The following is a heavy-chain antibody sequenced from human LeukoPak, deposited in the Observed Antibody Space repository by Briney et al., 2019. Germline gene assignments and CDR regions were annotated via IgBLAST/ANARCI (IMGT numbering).Heavy chain of an antibody. Sequence: PSGTLSLTCAVSGASISSSNWWSWVRQPPGKGLEWIGEIYHSGTANYNPSLKSRVTISIDTSKNQFSLKLSSVTAADTAVYYCARIRSRKWGFDYWGQGTLVTVSS. J-gene: IGHJ4*02. D-gene: IGHD1-26*01. CDR2: IYHSGTA. V-gene: IGHV4-4*02. CDR1: GASISSSNW. CDR3: ARIRSRKWGFDY.